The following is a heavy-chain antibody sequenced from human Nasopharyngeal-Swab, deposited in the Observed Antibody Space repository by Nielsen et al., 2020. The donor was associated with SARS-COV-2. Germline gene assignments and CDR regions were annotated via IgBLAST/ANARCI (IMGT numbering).Heavy chain of an antibody. V-gene: IGHV5-51*01. CDR1: GYSFTSYW. CDR3: ARQRQYCSGGSCYSKWFDP. J-gene: IGHJ5*02. Sequence: KVSCKGSGYSFTSYWIGWVRQMPGKGLEWMGIIYPGDSDTRHSPSFEGQVTISADKSISTAYLQWSSLKASDTAMYYCARQRQYCSGGSCYSKWFDPWGQGALVTVSS. D-gene: IGHD2-15*01. CDR2: IYPGDSDT.